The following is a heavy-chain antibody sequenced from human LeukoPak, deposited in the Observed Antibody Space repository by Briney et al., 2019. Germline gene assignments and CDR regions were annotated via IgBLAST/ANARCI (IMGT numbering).Heavy chain of an antibody. CDR2: ISSSGSTI. Sequence: GGSLRLSCAASGFTFSDYYMSWIRQAPGKGLEWVSYISSSGSTIYYADSVKGRFTISRDNAKNSLYLQMNSLRAEDTAVYYCARDLPPGRGVPIYYGMDVWGQGTTVTVSS. D-gene: IGHD3-10*01. V-gene: IGHV3-11*01. CDR3: ARDLPPGRGVPIYYGMDV. J-gene: IGHJ6*02. CDR1: GFTFSDYY.